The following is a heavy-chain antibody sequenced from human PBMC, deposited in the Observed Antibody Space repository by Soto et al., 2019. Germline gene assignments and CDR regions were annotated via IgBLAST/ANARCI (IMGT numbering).Heavy chain of an antibody. V-gene: IGHV6-1*01. J-gene: IGHJ5*02. Sequence: QTLSLTCAISGDSFCSNTASWNWIRQSPSRGLEWLGRTYFRSKWYNDYAVSVKSRIIINPDTSNNQFSLQLNSVTPEDTAVYFCAKGDNLGPKTGYAFDPWGQGIMVTVSS. CDR3: AKGDNLGPKTGYAFDP. D-gene: IGHD5-12*01. CDR2: TYFRSKWYN. CDR1: GDSFCSNTAS.